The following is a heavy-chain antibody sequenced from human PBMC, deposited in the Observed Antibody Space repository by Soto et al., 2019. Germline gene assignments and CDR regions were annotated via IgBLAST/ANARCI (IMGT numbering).Heavy chain of an antibody. CDR1: GFTFSSYG. CDR2: ISYDGSNK. V-gene: IGHV3-30*18. D-gene: IGHD6-19*01. Sequence: GGSLRLSCAASGFTFSSYGMHWVRQAPGKGLEWVAVISYDGSNKYYADSVKGRFTISRDNSKNTLYLQMNSLRAEDTAVYYCAKDMPPIAVAGTIDYWGQGTLVTVSS. CDR3: AKDMPPIAVAGTIDY. J-gene: IGHJ4*02.